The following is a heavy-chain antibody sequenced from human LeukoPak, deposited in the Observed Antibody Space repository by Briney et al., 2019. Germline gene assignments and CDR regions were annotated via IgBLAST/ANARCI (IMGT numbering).Heavy chain of an antibody. CDR1: GGTFSSYA. Sequence: SVKVSCKASGGTFSSYAISWVRQAPGQGLEWMGGIIPIFGTANYAQKFQGRVTITADESTSTAYMELSSLRSEDTAVYYCARVGTYYDFWSGYVTPKYYFDYWGQGTLVTVSS. J-gene: IGHJ4*02. D-gene: IGHD3-3*01. CDR3: ARVGTYYDFWSGYVTPKYYFDY. CDR2: IIPIFGTA. V-gene: IGHV1-69*13.